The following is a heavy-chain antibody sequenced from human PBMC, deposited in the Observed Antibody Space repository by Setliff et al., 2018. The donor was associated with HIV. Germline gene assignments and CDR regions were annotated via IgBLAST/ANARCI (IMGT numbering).Heavy chain of an antibody. Sequence: PSETLSLTCTVSGGSISSLYWTWIRQAPGKGLEWIGYIYHSGRTNYNPSLKSRVTISLETSKNQFSLKLRSVTAADTAVYYCAREGGYYDSSGYPVGWFDPWGQGTLVTVS. D-gene: IGHD3-22*01. J-gene: IGHJ5*02. CDR2: IYHSGRT. V-gene: IGHV4-59*11. CDR1: GGSISSLY. CDR3: AREGGYYDSSGYPVGWFDP.